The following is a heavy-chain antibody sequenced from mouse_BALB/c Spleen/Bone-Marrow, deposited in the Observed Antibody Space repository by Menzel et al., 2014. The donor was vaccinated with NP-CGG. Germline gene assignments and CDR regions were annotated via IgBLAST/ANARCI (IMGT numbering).Heavy chain of an antibody. CDR3: TRWDGNYGWFAY. CDR2: IDPETGGT. D-gene: IGHD2-1*01. J-gene: IGHJ3*01. Sequence: QVQLQQSGAELVRPGASVTLSCKASGYTFTDYEMHWVKQTPVHGLEWIGAIDPETGGTAYNQKFKGKATLTADKSSSTAYVELHSLTSEDSAVYYCTRWDGNYGWFAYWGQGTLVTVSA. CDR1: GYTFTDYE. V-gene: IGHV1-15*01.